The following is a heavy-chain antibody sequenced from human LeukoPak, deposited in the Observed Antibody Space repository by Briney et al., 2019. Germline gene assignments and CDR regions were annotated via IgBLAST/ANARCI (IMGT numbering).Heavy chain of an antibody. Sequence: RASLRLSCAASGFSLSTYGVSWVRQPPGKGLEWVSGITGTGGSTYYADSVKGRFTVSRDTSKNTLYLQMNSLRAEDTAIYYCAKDHGTAVAGFYYWGQGTLVTVSS. CDR1: GFSLSTYG. D-gene: IGHD6-19*01. J-gene: IGHJ4*02. CDR3: AKDHGTAVAGFYY. V-gene: IGHV3-23*01. CDR2: ITGTGGST.